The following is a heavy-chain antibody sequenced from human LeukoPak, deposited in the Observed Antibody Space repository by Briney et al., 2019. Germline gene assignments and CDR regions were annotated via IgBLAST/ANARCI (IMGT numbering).Heavy chain of an antibody. J-gene: IGHJ5*02. Sequence: SETLSLTCTVYGGSVSSGSYYWSWIRQPPGKGLEWIGYLYYSGSTNYNPSLKSRVTISVDTSKNQFSLKLSSVTGADTAVYYCARLSSGYYWFDPWGQGTLVTVSS. V-gene: IGHV4-61*01. D-gene: IGHD3-22*01. CDR3: ARLSSGYYWFDP. CDR2: LYYSGST. CDR1: GGSVSSGSYY.